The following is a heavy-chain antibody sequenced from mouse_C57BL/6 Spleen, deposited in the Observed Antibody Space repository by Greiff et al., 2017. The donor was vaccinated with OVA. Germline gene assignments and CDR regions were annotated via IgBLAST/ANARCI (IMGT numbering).Heavy chain of an antibody. D-gene: IGHD2-5*01. Sequence: QVQLKESGPGLVQPSQSLSITCTVSGFSLTSYGVHWVRQSPGKGLEWLGVIWSGGSTDYNAAFISRLSISKDNSKSQVFFKMNSLQADDTAIYYCARGGPTIVTTSYWYFDVWGTGTTVTVSS. CDR1: GFSLTSYG. CDR2: IWSGGST. V-gene: IGHV2-2*01. CDR3: ARGGPTIVTTSYWYFDV. J-gene: IGHJ1*03.